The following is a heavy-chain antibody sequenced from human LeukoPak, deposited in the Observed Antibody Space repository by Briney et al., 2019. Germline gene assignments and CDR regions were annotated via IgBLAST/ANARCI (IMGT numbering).Heavy chain of an antibody. Sequence: PSETLSLTCAVYGGSFSGYYWSWIRQPPGKGLEWIGEINHSGSTNYNPSLKSRVNISVDTSKNQFSLKLSSVTAADTAVYYCARGTWYYYGSGSYYRVFDYWGQGTLVTVSS. D-gene: IGHD3-10*01. CDR3: ARGTWYYYGSGSYYRVFDY. CDR1: GGSFSGYY. J-gene: IGHJ4*02. V-gene: IGHV4-34*01. CDR2: INHSGST.